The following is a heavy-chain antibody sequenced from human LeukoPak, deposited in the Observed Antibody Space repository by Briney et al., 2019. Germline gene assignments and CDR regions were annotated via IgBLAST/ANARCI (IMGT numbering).Heavy chain of an antibody. CDR2: ISSSSSYI. D-gene: IGHD5-18*01. V-gene: IGHV3-21*01. Sequence: GGSLRLPCAASGFTFSSYSMNWVRQAPGKGLEWVSSISSSSSYIYYADSVKGRFTISRDNAKNSLYLQMNSLRAEDTAVYYCARARSYGYPFDYWGQGTLVTVSS. J-gene: IGHJ4*02. CDR3: ARARSYGYPFDY. CDR1: GFTFSSYS.